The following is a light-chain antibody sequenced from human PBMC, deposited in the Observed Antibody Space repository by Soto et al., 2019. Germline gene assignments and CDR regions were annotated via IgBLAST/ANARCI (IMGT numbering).Light chain of an antibody. V-gene: IGKV1-12*01. Sequence: DVQITQYPSSVSASVGDRVTIAGGATQGISSRLAWYQQKPGKAPKLLIYTASSLQSGVPSSFSGSGSGTEFTLTISSLQPDDFATYYCKLYNSYSSTFGQGRRLEI. J-gene: IGKJ5*01. CDR2: TAS. CDR1: QGISSR. CDR3: KLYNSYSST.